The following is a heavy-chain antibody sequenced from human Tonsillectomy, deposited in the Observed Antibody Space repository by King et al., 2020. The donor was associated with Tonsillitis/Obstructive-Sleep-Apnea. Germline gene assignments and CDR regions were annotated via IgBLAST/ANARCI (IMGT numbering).Heavy chain of an antibody. J-gene: IGHJ3*02. Sequence: QLQESGPGLLKPSETRSLTCTVSGGSVSSRSSYWGWIRQPPGKGLEWIGSMSYSVSTYYNPPLESRVTISVDTSKRQFSLNLRSVTAADTAVYYCARHGYCTGGACYRGGFDIWGQGTMVTVSS. D-gene: IGHD2-8*02. CDR1: GGSVSSRSSY. CDR3: ARHGYCTGGACYRGGFDI. CDR2: MSYSVST. V-gene: IGHV4-39*01.